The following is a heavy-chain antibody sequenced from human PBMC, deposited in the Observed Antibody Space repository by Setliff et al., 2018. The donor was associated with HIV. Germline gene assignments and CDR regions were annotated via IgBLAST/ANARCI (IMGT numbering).Heavy chain of an antibody. J-gene: IGHJ4*02. V-gene: IGHV1-18*01. CDR1: GYTFRNFG. D-gene: IGHD6-6*01. CDR3: ARQLSNSLDH. Sequence: ASVKVSCKASGYTFRNFGISWVRQAPGQGLEWMGRISGDSGNIKYAVKTQGRVTMTRDTSISTAYMELSGLASDDTAVYFCARQLSNSLDHWGQGTPVTVSS. CDR2: ISGDSGNI.